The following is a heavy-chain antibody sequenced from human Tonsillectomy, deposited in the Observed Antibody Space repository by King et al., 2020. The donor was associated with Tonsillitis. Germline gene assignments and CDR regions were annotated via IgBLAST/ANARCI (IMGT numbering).Heavy chain of an antibody. Sequence: VQLVESGGGLVQPGGSLRLSCAASGFTFSSYSMNWVRQAPGKGLEWVSYISSSSDTIYYADSVKGRFTISRDNAKNSLSLQMNSLRDEDTAVYYCARGNVFGPASRIPGQAYYYAMDVGGQGTTVTVS. J-gene: IGHJ6*02. CDR2: ISSSSDTI. V-gene: IGHV3-48*02. CDR3: ARGNVFGPASRIPGQAYYYAMDV. D-gene: IGHD3-3*01. CDR1: GFTFSSYS.